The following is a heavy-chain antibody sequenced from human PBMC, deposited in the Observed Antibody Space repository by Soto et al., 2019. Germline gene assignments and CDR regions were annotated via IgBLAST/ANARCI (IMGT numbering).Heavy chain of an antibody. J-gene: IGHJ6*02. CDR1: GFTFSSYA. V-gene: IGHV3-30-3*01. D-gene: IGHD2-15*01. CDR2: ISYDGSNK. CDR3: ARMGGGNNPYCYYGRDV. Sequence: QVQLVESGGGVVQPGRSLRLSCAASGFTFSSYAMHWVRQAPGKGLEWVAVISYDGSNKYYADSVKGRFTIARDNSKNRLYLQMNSLRAEDTAVYYCARMGGGNNPYCYYGRDVWGQGTTVTVSS.